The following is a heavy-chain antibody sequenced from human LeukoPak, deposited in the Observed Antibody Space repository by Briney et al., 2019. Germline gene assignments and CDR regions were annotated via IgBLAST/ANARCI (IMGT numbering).Heavy chain of an antibody. D-gene: IGHD2/OR15-2a*01. CDR1: GFTFSHFD. CDR3: AKDESSTFYWQKTGFDS. J-gene: IGHJ4*02. V-gene: IGHV3-30*02. Sequence: GGSLRLSCAASGFTFSHFDMHWVRQAPGKGLEWVGFIRSDGDKEYYADSVKGRFADSVKGRFAISRDNSKNILFLEMNSLRAEDTAVYYCAKDESSTFYWQKTGFDSWGQGALVTVAS. CDR2: IRSDGDKE.